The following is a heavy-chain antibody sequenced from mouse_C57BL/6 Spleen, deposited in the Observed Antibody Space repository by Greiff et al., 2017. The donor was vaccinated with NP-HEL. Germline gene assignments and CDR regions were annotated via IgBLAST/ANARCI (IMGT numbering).Heavy chain of an antibody. D-gene: IGHD3-2*02. CDR3: ARLETAQATDYAMDY. Sequence: EVQLVESGGGLVQPGGSLKLSCAASGFTFSDYGMAWVRQAPRKGPEWVAFISNLAYSIYYADTVTGRFTISRENAKNTLYLEMSSLRSEDTAMYYCARLETAQATDYAMDYWGQGTSVTVSS. V-gene: IGHV5-15*01. J-gene: IGHJ4*01. CDR2: ISNLAYSI. CDR1: GFTFSDYG.